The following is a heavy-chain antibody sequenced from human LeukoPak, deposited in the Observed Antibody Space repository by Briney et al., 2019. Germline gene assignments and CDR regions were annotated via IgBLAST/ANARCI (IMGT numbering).Heavy chain of an antibody. V-gene: IGHV3-74*01. Sequence: PGGSLRLSCAASGFTFSTYWMHWVRQAPGKGLVWVSRINSDGSTTSYADSVKGRFAISRDNAKNTLYLQMNSLRAEDTAVYYCSLMASGGNWGQGTLVTVSS. D-gene: IGHD3-10*01. J-gene: IGHJ4*02. CDR2: INSDGSTT. CDR3: SLMASGGN. CDR1: GFTFSTYW.